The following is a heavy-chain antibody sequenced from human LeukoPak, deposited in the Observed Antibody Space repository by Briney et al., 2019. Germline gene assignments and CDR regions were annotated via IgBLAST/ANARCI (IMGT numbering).Heavy chain of an antibody. J-gene: IGHJ5*02. Sequence: SETLSLTCTVSDGSISSSNYYWGWIRQPPGKGLQWIGNIYYSGSTYYNPSLKSRVTISVDTSKNQFSLKLSSVTAADTAVYYCARQDHNWGLINWFDPWGQGTLVTVSS. CDR2: IYYSGST. V-gene: IGHV4-39*01. CDR3: ARQDHNWGLINWFDP. CDR1: DGSISSSNYY. D-gene: IGHD7-27*01.